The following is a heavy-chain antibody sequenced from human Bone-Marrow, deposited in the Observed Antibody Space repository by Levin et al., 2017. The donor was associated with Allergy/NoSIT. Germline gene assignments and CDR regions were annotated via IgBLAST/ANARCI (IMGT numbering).Heavy chain of an antibody. D-gene: IGHD5-12*01. V-gene: IGHV4-39*07. CDR2: IYYSGST. CDR3: AREVAYDGPSDYSGMDV. J-gene: IGHJ6*02. CDR1: GGSISSSSYY. Sequence: SSETLSLTCTVSGGSISSSSYYWGWIRQPPGMGLEWIGTIYYSGSTYYNPSLKSRVTISIDMSKNQFSLKLSSVNAADTAVYYCAREVAYDGPSDYSGMDVWGQGTTVTVSS.